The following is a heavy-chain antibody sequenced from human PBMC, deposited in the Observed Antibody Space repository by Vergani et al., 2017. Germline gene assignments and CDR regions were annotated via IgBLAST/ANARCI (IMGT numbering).Heavy chain of an antibody. CDR1: GGTFSSYA. Sequence: QVQLVQSGAEVKKPGSSVKVSCKASGGTFSSYAISWVRQAPGQGLEWMGGIIPIFGTANYAQKFQGRVTITADESTSTAYMELSSLRSEDTAVYYGARGAFVVPAARGFWFDPWGQGTLVTVSS. J-gene: IGHJ5*02. D-gene: IGHD2-2*01. CDR3: ARGAFVVPAARGFWFDP. CDR2: IIPIFGTA. V-gene: IGHV1-69*01.